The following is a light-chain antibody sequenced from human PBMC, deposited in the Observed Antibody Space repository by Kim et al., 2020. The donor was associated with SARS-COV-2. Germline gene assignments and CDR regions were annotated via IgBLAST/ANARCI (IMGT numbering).Light chain of an antibody. Sequence: QSVLTQPPSASGTPGQSVTISCSGRTSNVGKTFVYWYQQLPGTAPRLLIYANNQRPSGVPDRFSGSKSGTSASLAISEHRSEDEANYYCAAWDDTLSARVFGGGTQLTVL. CDR2: ANN. CDR1: TSNVGKTF. CDR3: AAWDDTLSARV. V-gene: IGLV1-47*02. J-gene: IGLJ3*02.